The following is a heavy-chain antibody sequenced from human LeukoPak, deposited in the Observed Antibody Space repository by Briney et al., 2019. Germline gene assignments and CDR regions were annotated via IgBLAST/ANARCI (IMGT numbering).Heavy chain of an antibody. D-gene: IGHD3-10*01. CDR1: GFTVSNNF. J-gene: IGHJ3*02. CDR2: IYSGGNT. CDR3: ARDYGSGRRAFDI. V-gene: IGHV3-53*01. Sequence: GGSLRLSCVASGFTVSNNFMNWVRQAPGKGLEWVSIIYSGGNTYYAESVKGRFTISRDNSKNTLYLQMNSLRTEDTAVYFCARDYGSGRRAFDIWGQGTMVTVSS.